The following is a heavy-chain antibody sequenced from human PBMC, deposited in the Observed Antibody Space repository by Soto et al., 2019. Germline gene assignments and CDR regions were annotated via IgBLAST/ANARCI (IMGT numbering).Heavy chain of an antibody. Sequence: SETLSLTSAVDGGSFSGYYWSWIRQPPGKGLEWIGEINHSGSTNYNPSLKSRVTISVDTSKNQFSLKLSSVTAADTAVYYFASRGGTGTPYYYYGMDVWGQGTTVTASS. J-gene: IGHJ6*02. CDR3: ASRGGTGTPYYYYGMDV. CDR1: GGSFSGYY. CDR2: INHSGST. D-gene: IGHD1-1*01. V-gene: IGHV4-34*01.